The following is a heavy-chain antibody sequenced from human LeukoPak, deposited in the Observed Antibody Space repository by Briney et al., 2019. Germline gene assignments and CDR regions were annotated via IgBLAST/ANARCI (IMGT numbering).Heavy chain of an antibody. CDR1: GYTLTELS. Sequence: ASVKVSCKLSGYTLTELSMHWVRQAPGKGLEWMGGFDPKDGETIYAQKFQGRVTMTEDTSTDTAYMELSSLRSEDTAVYYCARDLENNWNYVRIAPMGYWGQGTLVTVSS. V-gene: IGHV1-24*01. CDR3: ARDLENNWNYVRIAPMGY. CDR2: FDPKDGET. D-gene: IGHD1-7*01. J-gene: IGHJ4*02.